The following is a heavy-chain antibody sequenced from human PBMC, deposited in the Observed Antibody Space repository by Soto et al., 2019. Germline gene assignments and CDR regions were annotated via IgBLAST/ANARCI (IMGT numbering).Heavy chain of an antibody. V-gene: IGHV1-18*01. CDR1: GYTFTSYG. Sequence: QVQLVQSGGEVRKPGASVTVSCKASGYTFTSYGSSWVRQAPGQGLEWMGWISGYNGKTNYAQKIQDRVTMTTDTSTSTVYLGLRSLRFDDTAVYYWAREGDVPYDYYGMDVWGQGTTVTVSS. CDR2: ISGYNGKT. J-gene: IGHJ6*02. CDR3: AREGDVPYDYYGMDV. D-gene: IGHD2-21*02.